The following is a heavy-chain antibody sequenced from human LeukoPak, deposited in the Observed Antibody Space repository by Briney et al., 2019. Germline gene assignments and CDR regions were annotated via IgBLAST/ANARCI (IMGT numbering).Heavy chain of an antibody. V-gene: IGHV3-30*12. CDR1: GFTFSSYG. J-gene: IGHJ3*01. D-gene: IGHD3-16*01. Sequence: GGSLRLSCAASGFTFSSYGIHWVRQAPGKGLEWVAIISSNGNVKYYADSVKGRFTISRDNAKNTLYLQMNSLRAEDTAVFYCARGLGGLWGQGTMVTVSS. CDR2: ISSNGNVK. CDR3: ARGLGGL.